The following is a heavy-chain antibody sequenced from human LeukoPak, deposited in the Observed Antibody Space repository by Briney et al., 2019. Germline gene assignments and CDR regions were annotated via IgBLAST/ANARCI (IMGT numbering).Heavy chain of an antibody. CDR3: ARVKWSNCGGDCYLAFDI. CDR2: INHSGST. V-gene: IGHV4-34*01. J-gene: IGHJ3*02. D-gene: IGHD2-21*02. Sequence: SETLSLTCAVYGGSFSGYYWSWIRQPPGKGLEWIGEINHSGSTNYNPSLKSRVTISVDTSKNQFSLKLSSVTAADTAVYYCARVKWSNCGGDCYLAFDIWGQGTMVTVSS. CDR1: GGSFSGYY.